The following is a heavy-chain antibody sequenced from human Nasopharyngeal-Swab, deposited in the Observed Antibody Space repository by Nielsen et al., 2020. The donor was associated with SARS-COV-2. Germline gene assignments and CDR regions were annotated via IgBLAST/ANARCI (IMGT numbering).Heavy chain of an antibody. Sequence: SETLSLTCTVSGVSITSQYWSWIRQPPGKGLEWIGYISHNSGTSYNPSLKSRVTMFMDTSKNQFSLRLRSLNAADTAVYYCAKEGATGWFDPCGQGTLVTVSS. CDR2: ISHNSGT. CDR1: GVSITSQY. J-gene: IGHJ5*02. V-gene: IGHV4-59*11. CDR3: AKEGATGWFDP.